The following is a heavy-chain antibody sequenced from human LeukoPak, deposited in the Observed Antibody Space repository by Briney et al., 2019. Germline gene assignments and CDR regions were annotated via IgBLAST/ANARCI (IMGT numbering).Heavy chain of an antibody. V-gene: IGHV3-23*01. CDR1: GFTFSGYG. CDR2: ISGSSGIT. D-gene: IGHD3-22*01. Sequence: GGSLRLSCAASGFTFSGYGMTWVRQAPGKGLEWVSAISGSSGITHYADSVKGRFTISRDNSKNTLYMQMNSLRAEDTAVYYCAKVPYENYYYMDVWGKGTPVTVSS. CDR3: AKVPYENYYYMDV. J-gene: IGHJ6*03.